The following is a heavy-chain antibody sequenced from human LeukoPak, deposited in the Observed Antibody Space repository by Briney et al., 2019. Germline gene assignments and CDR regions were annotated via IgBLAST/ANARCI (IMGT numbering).Heavy chain of an antibody. D-gene: IGHD3-10*01. CDR1: GYTFTGYY. Sequence: GASAKVSCKASGYTFTGYYMHWVRQAPGQGLEWMGWINPNSGGTNYAQKFQGRVTMTRDTSISTAYMELSRLRSDDTAVYYCARGFRDYGSGSSFDYWGQGTLVTVSS. V-gene: IGHV1-2*02. CDR3: ARGFRDYGSGSSFDY. J-gene: IGHJ4*02. CDR2: INPNSGGT.